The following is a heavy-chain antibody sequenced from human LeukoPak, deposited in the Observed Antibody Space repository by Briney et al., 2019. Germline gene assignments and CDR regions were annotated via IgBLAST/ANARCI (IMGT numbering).Heavy chain of an antibody. CDR2: IYHSGST. Sequence: SETLSLTCTVSGGSISSGYYWGWIRQPPGKGLEWIGSIYHSGSTYYNPSLKSRVTISVDTSKNQFSLKLSSVTAADTAVYYCARAAQLLWFGELLSWFDPWGQGTLATVSS. V-gene: IGHV4-38-2*02. J-gene: IGHJ5*02. D-gene: IGHD3-10*01. CDR1: GGSISSGYY. CDR3: ARAAQLLWFGELLSWFDP.